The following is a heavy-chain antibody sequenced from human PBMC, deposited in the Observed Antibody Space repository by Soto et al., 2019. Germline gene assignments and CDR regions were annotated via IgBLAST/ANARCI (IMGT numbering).Heavy chain of an antibody. J-gene: IGHJ5*02. Sequence: PGGSLRLSCAASGFTFSSYSMNWVRQAPGKGLEWVSSISSSSSYIYYADSVKGRFTISRDNAKNSLYLQMNSLRAEDTAVYYCARGGIHSSPNWFDPWGQGTLVTVS. CDR3: ARGGIHSSPNWFDP. CDR1: GFTFSSYS. V-gene: IGHV3-21*01. D-gene: IGHD6-13*01. CDR2: ISSSSSYI.